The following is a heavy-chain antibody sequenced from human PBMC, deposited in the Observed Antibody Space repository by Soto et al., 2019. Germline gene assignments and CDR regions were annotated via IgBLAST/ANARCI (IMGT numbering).Heavy chain of an antibody. CDR2: INTKTGGT. J-gene: IGHJ3*02. V-gene: IGHV1-2*02. Sequence: ASVKVSCKASGYIFTGYYIQWVRQAPGQGLEWMGWINTKTGGTKYAQKFQGRVTMTRDTSINTAYMEVSRLRPDDTAVYYCARALWSSAFDIWGQGTMVTVSS. CDR3: ARALWSSAFDI. CDR1: GYIFTGYY. D-gene: IGHD3-10*01.